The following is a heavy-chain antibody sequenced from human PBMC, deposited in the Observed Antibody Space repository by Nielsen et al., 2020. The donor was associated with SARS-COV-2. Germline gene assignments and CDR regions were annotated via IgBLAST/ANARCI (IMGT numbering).Heavy chain of an antibody. J-gene: IGHJ4*02. CDR3: ARETDDYGVDY. V-gene: IGHV1-69*04. CDR1: GGTFSSYA. Sequence: SVKVSCKASGGTFSSYAISWVRQAPGQGLEWMGRIIPILGIANYAQKFQGRVTITADKSTSTAYMELSSLRSEDTAVYYCARETDDYGVDYWGQGTLVTVSS. CDR2: IIPILGIA. D-gene: IGHD4-17*01.